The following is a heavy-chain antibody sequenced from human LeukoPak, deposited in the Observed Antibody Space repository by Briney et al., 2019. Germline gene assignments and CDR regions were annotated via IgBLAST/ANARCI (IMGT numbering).Heavy chain of an antibody. CDR3: ARDGAVGSTAY. Sequence: GRSLRLSCAASGFTFSSYAMHWVRQAPGKGLEWVAFISYDGSNKYYADSVKGRFTISRDNSKNTLYLQMNSLRAEDTAVYYCARDGAVGSTAYWGQGTLVTVSS. CDR1: GFTFSSYA. J-gene: IGHJ4*02. D-gene: IGHD1-26*01. V-gene: IGHV3-30*04. CDR2: ISYDGSNK.